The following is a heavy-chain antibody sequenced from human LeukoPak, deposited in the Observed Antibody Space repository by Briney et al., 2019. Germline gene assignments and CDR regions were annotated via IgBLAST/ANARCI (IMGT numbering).Heavy chain of an antibody. CDR1: GYTFTSYY. V-gene: IGHV1-46*01. Sequence: GASVKVSCKASGYTFTSYYMHWVRQAPGQGLEWMGIINPSGGSSRYAQKFQGRVTMTSDTSTSTLYMELSSLRSDDTAVYYCARGGGGDSAAPFDYWGQGTLVTVSS. CDR2: INPSGGSS. CDR3: ARGGGGDSAAPFDY. D-gene: IGHD2-21*02. J-gene: IGHJ4*02.